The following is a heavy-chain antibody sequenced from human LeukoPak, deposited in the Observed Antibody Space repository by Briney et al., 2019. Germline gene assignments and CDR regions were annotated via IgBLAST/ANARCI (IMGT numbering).Heavy chain of an antibody. CDR1: GFTFSSYS. Sequence: GGSLRLSCAASGFTFSSYSMNWVRQAPGKGLEWVSSISSSSSYIYYADSVKGRFTISRDNAKNSLYLQMNSLRAEDTAVYYCAREVPGRSYYYGSGSYPMIDYWGQGTLVTVSS. CDR3: AREVPGRSYYYGSGSYPMIDY. D-gene: IGHD3-10*01. V-gene: IGHV3-21*04. CDR2: ISSSSSYI. J-gene: IGHJ4*02.